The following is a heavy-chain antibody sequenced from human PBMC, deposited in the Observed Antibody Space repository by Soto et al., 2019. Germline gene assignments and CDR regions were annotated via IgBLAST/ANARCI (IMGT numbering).Heavy chain of an antibody. V-gene: IGHV1-8*01. CDR1: GYTFTSHD. D-gene: IGHD4-17*01. CDR3: ARWDYGYYARFDY. Sequence: QVQLVQSGAEVKKSGASVKVSCKASGYTFTSHDINWVRQATGQGLEWMGWMNPNSGNTGYAQKFQGRVTMTRNTSFSTAYTELSSLGAEVAAVYYCARWDYGYYARFDYWGQGTLVTVSS. CDR2: MNPNSGNT. J-gene: IGHJ4*02.